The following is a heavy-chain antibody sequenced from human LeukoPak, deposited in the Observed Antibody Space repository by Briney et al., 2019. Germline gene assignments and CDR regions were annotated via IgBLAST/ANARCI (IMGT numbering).Heavy chain of an antibody. J-gene: IGHJ4*02. CDR3: ARSWGVYESLTY. CDR2: ISRTESAV. CDR1: GFTFSDYE. D-gene: IGHD3-16*01. V-gene: IGHV3-48*03. Sequence: GGSLRLSCATSGFTFSDYEMNWVRQAPGKGLEWVASISRTESAVDYADSVKGRFSVSRDNANSSLHLQMSGLRAEDTAIYFCARSWGVYESLTYWGQGTLVSVSS.